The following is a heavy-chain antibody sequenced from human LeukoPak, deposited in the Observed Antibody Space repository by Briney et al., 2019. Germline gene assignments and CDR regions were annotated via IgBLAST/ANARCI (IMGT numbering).Heavy chain of an antibody. V-gene: IGHV3-11*04. CDR2: ITSSGRNL. Sequence: GSLRLSFTPSGIIFSDYCMGWIRPAPGKGLEWVSYITSSGRNLFYADSVKGRFTISRDNAKNSLYLQMNSLRAEDTAVYYCARDLDRSRWDRYSMIVVVPDYWGQGTLVTVSS. CDR3: ARDLDRSRWDRYSMIVVVPDY. J-gene: IGHJ4*02. D-gene: IGHD3-22*01. CDR1: GIIFSDYC.